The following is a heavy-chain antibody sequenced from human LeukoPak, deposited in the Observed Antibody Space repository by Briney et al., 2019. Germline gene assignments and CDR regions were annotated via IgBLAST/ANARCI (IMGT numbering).Heavy chain of an antibody. CDR1: GYTFNNYY. Sequence: GASVKVSCKASGYTFNNYYMYWVRQAPGQGLEWMGMINPSGGGTSYAQKFQGRVTMTEDTSTDTAYMELSSLRSEDTAVYYCATGLRGEVNFGVVIINDYWGQGTLVTVSS. CDR2: INPSGGGT. CDR3: ATGLRGEVNFGVVIINDY. V-gene: IGHV1-46*02. D-gene: IGHD3-3*01. J-gene: IGHJ4*02.